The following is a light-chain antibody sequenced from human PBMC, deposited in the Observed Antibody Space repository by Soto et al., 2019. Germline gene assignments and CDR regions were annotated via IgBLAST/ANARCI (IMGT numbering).Light chain of an antibody. V-gene: IGLV1-47*01. CDR1: SSNIGSDY. CDR3: LLSYNGPYV. Sequence: QSVLTQPPSVSGTPGQRVTISCSGSSSNIGSDYVYWFQQLPGTAPKVLIYRNNQRPSGVPERFSGSKSGTSASLAISGLRSEDEADYYCLLSYNGPYVFGTGTKLTVL. CDR2: RNN. J-gene: IGLJ1*01.